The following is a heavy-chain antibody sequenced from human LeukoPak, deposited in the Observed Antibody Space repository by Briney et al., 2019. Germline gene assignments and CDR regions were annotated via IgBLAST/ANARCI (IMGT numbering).Heavy chain of an antibody. CDR3: ARGKPSYGSGTYYRPLEPNYMDV. J-gene: IGHJ6*03. Sequence: SETLSLTCTVSGYSISSGYYWGWIRQPPGKGLEWIGSIYHIGSTYDNPSLKSRLTISVDTSKNQFSLKLSSVTAADTAVYYCARGKPSYGSGTYYRPLEPNYMDVWGKGTTVTVSS. CDR2: IYHIGST. V-gene: IGHV4-38-2*02. CDR1: GYSISSGYY. D-gene: IGHD3-10*01.